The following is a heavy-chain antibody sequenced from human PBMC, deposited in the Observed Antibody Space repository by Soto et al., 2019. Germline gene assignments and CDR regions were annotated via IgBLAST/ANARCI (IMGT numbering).Heavy chain of an antibody. CDR1: GLTFSSYA. CDR2: ISGSGGST. V-gene: IGHV3-23*01. J-gene: IGHJ5*02. CDR3: AKDPLYYDFWRWGNWFDP. D-gene: IGHD3-3*01. Sequence: LRLSWAASGLTFSSYAMSWVRQAPWKGLEWVSAISGSGGSTYYADSVKGRFTISRDNSKNTLYLQMNSLRAEDTAVYYCAKDPLYYDFWRWGNWFDPWGQGTLVTVSS.